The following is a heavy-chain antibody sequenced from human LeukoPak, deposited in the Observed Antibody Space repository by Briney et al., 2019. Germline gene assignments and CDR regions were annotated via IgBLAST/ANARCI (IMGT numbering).Heavy chain of an antibody. CDR1: GFTFSSYS. V-gene: IGHV3-21*01. CDR3: ARGGYHAYYLDY. J-gene: IGHJ4*02. Sequence: GGSLRLSCAASGFTFSSYSMNWVRQAPGKGLEWGSSISSSSSYIYYADSVKGRFTISRDNAKNSLYLQMNSLRAEDTAVYYCARGGYHAYYLDYWGQGSLVTVSS. D-gene: IGHD5-18*01. CDR2: ISSSSSYI.